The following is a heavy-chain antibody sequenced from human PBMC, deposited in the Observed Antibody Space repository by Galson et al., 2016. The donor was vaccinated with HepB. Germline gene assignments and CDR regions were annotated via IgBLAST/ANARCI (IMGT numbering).Heavy chain of an antibody. CDR1: GYTFTSYS. J-gene: IGHJ6*02. Sequence: SVKVSCKASGYTFTSYSMHWVRQAPGQGLEWMGIINPSGGSTSYAQKFRGRVTMTRDTSTSTVYMELSSLRSEDTAVYYCARDEASYITPGLYYYYGMDVWGQGTTVAVSS. CDR3: ARDEASYITPGLYYYYGMDV. V-gene: IGHV1-46*01. CDR2: INPSGGST. D-gene: IGHD1-26*01.